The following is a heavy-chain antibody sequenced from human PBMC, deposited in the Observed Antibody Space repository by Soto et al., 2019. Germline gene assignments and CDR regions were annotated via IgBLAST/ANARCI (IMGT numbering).Heavy chain of an antibody. CDR2: IYYNGST. V-gene: IGHV4-59*01. D-gene: IGHD6-19*01. CDR3: ARDELAVAATRYFFGMGV. CDR1: GGPIRGYH. Sequence: SETLSLTCTVSGGPIRGYHWSWIRQPPGKGLEWIGYIYYNGSTNFNPSLKSRVSISVDMSKNQFSLKLSSVTAADTAVYYCARDELAVAATRYFFGMGVWGQGTTVTVSS. J-gene: IGHJ6*02.